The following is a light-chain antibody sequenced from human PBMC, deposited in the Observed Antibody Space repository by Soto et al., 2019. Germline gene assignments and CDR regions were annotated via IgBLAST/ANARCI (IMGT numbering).Light chain of an antibody. CDR1: QGISNY. V-gene: IGKV1-9*01. Sequence: DIQLTQSPSFLSASIGDRVTITCRASQGISNYLAWYRQKPGKAPKLLIYATSTLQSGVSSRFSGSGSGTEFTLTISSPHPEDFATYYCQQLNSYPLTFGGGTKVEMK. CDR2: ATS. J-gene: IGKJ4*01. CDR3: QQLNSYPLT.